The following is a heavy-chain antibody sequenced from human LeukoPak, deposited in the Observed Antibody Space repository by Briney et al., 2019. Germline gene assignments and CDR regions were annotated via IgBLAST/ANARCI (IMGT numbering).Heavy chain of an antibody. J-gene: IGHJ4*02. CDR3: AKDPQWLGPPRRVDY. D-gene: IGHD6-19*01. CDR1: GFTFSNYG. Sequence: PGGSLRLSCAASGFTFSNYGIHWVRQAPGKGLEWVAVISHDESSKYYADSVKGRFTISRDNSKNTVYLQMNSLRVEDTAVYYCAKDPQWLGPPRRVDYWGQGTLVTVSS. V-gene: IGHV3-30*18. CDR2: ISHDESSK.